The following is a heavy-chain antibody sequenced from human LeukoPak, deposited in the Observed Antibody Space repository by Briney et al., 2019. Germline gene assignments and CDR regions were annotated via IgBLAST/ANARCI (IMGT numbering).Heavy chain of an antibody. J-gene: IGHJ4*02. CDR3: ARVHDFWSGFFDY. V-gene: IGHV1-46*01. CDR2: INPLGGST. Sequence: ASVKVSCKASGYTFTSSGISWVRQAPGQGLEWMGIINPLGGSTTYAHKFQDRVTMTRDTPTSTVYMELSSLRSEDTAVYYCARVHDFWSGFFDYWGQGTLVTVSS. D-gene: IGHD3-3*01. CDR1: GYTFTSSG.